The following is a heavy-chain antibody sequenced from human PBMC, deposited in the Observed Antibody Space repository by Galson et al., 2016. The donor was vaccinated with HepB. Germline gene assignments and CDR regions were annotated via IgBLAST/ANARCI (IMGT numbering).Heavy chain of an antibody. CDR1: GFTLSHYA. CDR3: ARDQNYYDTNEYDY. D-gene: IGHD3-22*01. CDR2: ISYDGSNK. V-gene: IGHV3-30-3*01. Sequence: SLRLSCAASGFTLSHYAMDWVRQAPGKGLEWVAFISYDGSNKYYADSVKGRFTVSRDNSKNTLYLQVNSLSAEDTAVYYCARDQNYYDTNEYDYWGQGTLVTVSS. J-gene: IGHJ4*02.